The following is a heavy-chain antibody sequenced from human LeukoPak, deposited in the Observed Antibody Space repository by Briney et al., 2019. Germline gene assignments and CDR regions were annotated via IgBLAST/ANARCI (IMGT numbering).Heavy chain of an antibody. CDR2: INPNSGGT. D-gene: IGHD1-26*01. Sequence: ASVKVSCKASGYTFTGYYMHWVRQAPGQGLEWMGWINPNSGGTNSAQKVQGRVTMTRDTSISTAYMELSRLRSKGTAVYSCAREWVGATQMGGAFDIWGQGTMVTVSS. J-gene: IGHJ3*02. CDR1: GYTFTGYY. CDR3: AREWVGATQMGGAFDI. V-gene: IGHV1-2*02.